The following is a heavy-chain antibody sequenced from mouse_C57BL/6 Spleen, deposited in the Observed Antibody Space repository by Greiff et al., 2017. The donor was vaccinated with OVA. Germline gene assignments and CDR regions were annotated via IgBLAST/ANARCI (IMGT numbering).Heavy chain of an antibody. J-gene: IGHJ4*01. CDR3: ARSLHSNYDAMDY. D-gene: IGHD2-5*01. CDR1: GYAFSSSW. Sequence: QVQLKQSGPELVKPGASVKISCKASGYAFSSSWMNWVKQRPGKGLEWIGRIYPGDGDTNYNGKFKGKATLTADKSSSTAYMQLSSLTSEDSAVYFCARSLHSNYDAMDYWGQGTSVTVSS. CDR2: IYPGDGDT. V-gene: IGHV1-82*01.